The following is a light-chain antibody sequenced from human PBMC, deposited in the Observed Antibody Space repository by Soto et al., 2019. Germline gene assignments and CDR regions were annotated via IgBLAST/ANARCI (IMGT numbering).Light chain of an antibody. CDR1: QSVSSN. J-gene: IGKJ1*01. CDR2: GAS. CDR3: QQYNNWPPWT. Sequence: EIVMTQSPATLSVSPGERATLSCRASQSVSSNLAWYQQKPVQAPRLLIYGASTRATGIPARFSGSGSGTEFTLTIGSLQSEDFAVYYCQQYNNWPPWTFGQGTKVDIK. V-gene: IGKV3-15*01.